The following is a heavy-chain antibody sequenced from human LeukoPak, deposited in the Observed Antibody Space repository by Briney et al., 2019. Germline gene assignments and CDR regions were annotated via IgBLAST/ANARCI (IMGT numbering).Heavy chain of an antibody. V-gene: IGHV4-4*07. CDR3: ARDGSPHFGELPRFDY. J-gene: IGHJ4*02. Sequence: SETLSLTCTVSGGSISSYYWSWIRQPAGKGLEWIGRIYTSGSTNYNPSLKSRVTMSVDTSKNQFSLKLSSVTAADTAVYYCARDGSPHFGELPRFDYWGQGTLVKVSS. CDR1: GGSISSYY. CDR2: IYTSGST. D-gene: IGHD3-10*01.